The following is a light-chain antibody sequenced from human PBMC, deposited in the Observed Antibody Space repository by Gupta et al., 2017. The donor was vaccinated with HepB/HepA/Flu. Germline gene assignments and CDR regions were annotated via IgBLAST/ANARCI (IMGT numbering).Light chain of an antibody. Sequence: EILMTQSPATLSVSPGERATLSCRASQSVRTNLAWYQQKPGQAPRLLIYGASTRATEIPARFSGSGSGREFTLTVSSLQSEDIAVYYCEQDNNGPLTFSQGSKAEMK. V-gene: IGKV3-15*01. CDR1: QSVRTN. CDR3: EQDNNGPLT. J-gene: IGKJ1*01. CDR2: GAS.